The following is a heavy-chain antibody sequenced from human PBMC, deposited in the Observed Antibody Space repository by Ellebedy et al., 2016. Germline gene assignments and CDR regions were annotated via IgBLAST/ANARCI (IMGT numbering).Heavy chain of an antibody. CDR2: INPSGGST. J-gene: IGHJ2*01. CDR3: ARGGSGTDWYFDH. Sequence: ASVKVSCKASGYTFTSYYMHWVRQAPGQGLEWMGIINPSGGSTSNAKKIQGRVTMTRDTSTGTVYMELTSLRSEYKAVYYCARGGSGTDWYFDHWGRGTLVTVSS. D-gene: IGHD6-13*01. V-gene: IGHV1-46*01. CDR1: GYTFTSYY.